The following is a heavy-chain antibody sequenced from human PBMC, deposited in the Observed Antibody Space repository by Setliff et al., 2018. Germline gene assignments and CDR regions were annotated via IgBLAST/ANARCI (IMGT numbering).Heavy chain of an antibody. CDR1: GFTFSSLW. CDR2: INQGGSDQ. V-gene: IGHV3-7*01. D-gene: IGHD3-3*01. Sequence: ASVKVSCSASGFTFSSLWMAWVRQAPGKGLEWVANINQGGSDQFYVESVKGRFTISRDNAKNSLYLQMNSLRVEDTAVYYCARDVFDFRTGQAGPWGQGTLVTVSS. J-gene: IGHJ5*02. CDR3: ARDVFDFRTGQAGP.